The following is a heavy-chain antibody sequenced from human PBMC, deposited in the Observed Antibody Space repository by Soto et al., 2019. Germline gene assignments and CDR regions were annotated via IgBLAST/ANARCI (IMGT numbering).Heavy chain of an antibody. CDR2: ISAYNGNT. CDR1: GYTFTSYG. V-gene: IGHV1-18*01. Sequence: ASVKVSCKASGYTFTSYGISWVRQAPGQGLEWMGWISAYNGNTNYAQKLQGRVTMTTDTSTSTAYMELRSLRSDDTAVYYCAIQSSGGSTSWFDYWGQGTLDIVSS. CDR3: AIQSSGGSTSWFDY. D-gene: IGHD6-6*01. J-gene: IGHJ4*02.